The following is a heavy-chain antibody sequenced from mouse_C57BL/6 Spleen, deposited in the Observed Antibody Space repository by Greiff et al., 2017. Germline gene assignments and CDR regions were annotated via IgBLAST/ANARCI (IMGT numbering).Heavy chain of an antibody. V-gene: IGHV1-9*01. CDR2: ILPGSGST. CDR3: ARPLFYAMDY. Sequence: QVQLQQSGAELMKPGASVKLSCKATGYTFTGYWIEWVKQRPGHGLEWLGEILPGSGSTNYNEKFKGKATFTADTSSNTAYMQHSSLTTEDSVIYYCARPLFYAMDYWGQGTSVTVSS. CDR1: GYTFTGYW. D-gene: IGHD1-1*02. J-gene: IGHJ4*01.